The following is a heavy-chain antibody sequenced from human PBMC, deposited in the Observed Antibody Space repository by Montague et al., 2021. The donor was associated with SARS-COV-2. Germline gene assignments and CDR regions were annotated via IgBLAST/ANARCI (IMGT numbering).Heavy chain of an antibody. D-gene: IGHD5-12*01. Sequence: SETLSLTCTVSGGSISSYYWSWIRQPPGKGLEWIGYIYYSGSTXXXPSXXXRVTISVDTPKNQFSLKLSSVTAADTAVYYCARHELELAPGLSGYDGFDYWGQGTLVTVSS. V-gene: IGHV4-59*08. CDR1: GGSISSYY. CDR2: IYYSGST. J-gene: IGHJ4*02. CDR3: ARHELELAPGLSGYDGFDY.